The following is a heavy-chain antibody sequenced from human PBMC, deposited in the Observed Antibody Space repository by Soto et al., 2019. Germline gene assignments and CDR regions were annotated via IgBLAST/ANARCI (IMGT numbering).Heavy chain of an antibody. CDR2: IKHDGTGA. J-gene: IGHJ4*02. CDR3: VRDYGTSFES. D-gene: IGHD1-7*01. V-gene: IGHV3-74*01. Sequence: GGSLRLSCAASGFTFSSYWMHWVRQAPGKGLVWVSRIKHDGTGASYADSVKGRFTISRDNAKNTLYLQMSSLGAEDTAMYFCVRDYGTSFESGGQGSLVTVS. CDR1: GFTFSSYW.